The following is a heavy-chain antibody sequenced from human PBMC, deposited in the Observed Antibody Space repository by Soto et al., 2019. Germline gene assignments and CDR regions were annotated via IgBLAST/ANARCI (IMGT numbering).Heavy chain of an antibody. D-gene: IGHD6-13*01. CDR2: IYPGDSDT. CDR3: ARQVPIAAAGYYYYGVDV. V-gene: IGHV5-51*01. J-gene: IGHJ6*02. CDR1: GYSFTSYW. Sequence: GESLKISCKGSGYSFTSYWIGWVRQMPGKGLEWMGIIYPGDSDTRYSPSFQGQVTISADKSISTAYLQWSSLKASDTAMYYCARQVPIAAAGYYYYGVDVWGQGTTVTVSS.